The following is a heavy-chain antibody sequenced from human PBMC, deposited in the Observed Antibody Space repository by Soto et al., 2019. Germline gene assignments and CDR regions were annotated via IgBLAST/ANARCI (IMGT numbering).Heavy chain of an antibody. J-gene: IGHJ4*02. CDR2: IKSKTDGGTT. CDR1: GFTFSNAW. V-gene: IGHV3-15*01. Sequence: EVQVVESGGGLVKPGGSLRLSCAASGFTFSNAWMSWVGQAPGKGLEWVGRIKSKTDGGTTDYAAPVKGRFTISRDDSKNTLYLQMNSLKTEDTAVYYCTSTLWFGELLRDFWGQGTLVTVSS. CDR3: TSTLWFGELLRDF. D-gene: IGHD3-10*01.